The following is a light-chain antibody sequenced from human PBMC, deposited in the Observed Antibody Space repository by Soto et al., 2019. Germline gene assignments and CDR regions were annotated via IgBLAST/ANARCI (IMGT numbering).Light chain of an antibody. J-gene: IGKJ2*01. CDR3: MKAIPAQLWG. CDR2: KVS. Sequence: DVVMTXXPXXXXVXXXQXXSIXCRPSQRLVYSDGNTFLSWFQQRPGQSPRRLIYKVSNRDSGVPDRFSGSWSGTGFTTKLVWGVGVHAGPYFRMKAIPAQLWGIGQGTKVDIK. CDR1: QRLVYSDGNTF. V-gene: IGKV2-30*01.